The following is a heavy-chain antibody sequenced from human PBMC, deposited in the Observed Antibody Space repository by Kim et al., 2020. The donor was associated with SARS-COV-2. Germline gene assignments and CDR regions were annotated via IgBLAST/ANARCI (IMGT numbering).Heavy chain of an antibody. CDR3: ARVGSTTAMVKGIDY. Sequence: GGSLRLSCAASGFTFSDYYMSWIRQAPGKGLEWVSYISSSSSYTNYSDSVKGRFTISRDNAKNSLYLQMNSLGAEDTAVYYCARVGSTTAMVKGIDYWGQGTLVTVSS. D-gene: IGHD5-18*01. V-gene: IGHV3-11*05. CDR1: GFTFSDYY. CDR2: ISSSSSYT. J-gene: IGHJ4*02.